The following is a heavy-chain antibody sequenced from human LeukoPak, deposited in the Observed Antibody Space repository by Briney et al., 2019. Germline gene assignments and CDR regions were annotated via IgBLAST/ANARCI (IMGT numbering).Heavy chain of an antibody. CDR2: ISSSGSSI. Sequence: QPGGSLRLSCAASGFTFSSYEMNWVRQAPGKGLEWVSYISSSGSSIYYADSVKGRFTISRDNAKNSLYLQMNSLRAEDTAVYYCARNGDGHFDYWGQGTLVTLSS. J-gene: IGHJ4*02. V-gene: IGHV3-48*03. CDR3: ARNGDGHFDY. D-gene: IGHD7-27*01. CDR1: GFTFSSYE.